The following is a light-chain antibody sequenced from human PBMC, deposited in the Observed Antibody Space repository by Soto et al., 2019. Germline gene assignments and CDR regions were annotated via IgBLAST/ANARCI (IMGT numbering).Light chain of an antibody. CDR3: QQYTSYSFT. Sequence: DIQMTQSPSTLSASVGDRVTITCRASQSISSWLAWYQQKPGKGPKLLIYDASSLESGVPSRFSGSGSGTEFVLTISILHPDDFATYYCQQYTSYSFTFGPGTKVDS. CDR1: QSISSW. CDR2: DAS. V-gene: IGKV1-5*01. J-gene: IGKJ3*01.